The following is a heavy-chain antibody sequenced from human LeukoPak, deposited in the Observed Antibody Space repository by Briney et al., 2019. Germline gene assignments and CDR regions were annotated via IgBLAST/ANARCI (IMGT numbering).Heavy chain of an antibody. Sequence: ASVKVSCKASGYTFTSYGISWVRQAPGQGLEWMGWISAYNGITNYAQKLQGRVTMTTDTSTSTAYMELRSLRSDDTAVYYCARTAMEYYYDSSGQTDYWGQGTLVTVSS. J-gene: IGHJ4*02. CDR2: ISAYNGIT. CDR1: GYTFTSYG. D-gene: IGHD3-22*01. V-gene: IGHV1-18*01. CDR3: ARTAMEYYYDSSGQTDY.